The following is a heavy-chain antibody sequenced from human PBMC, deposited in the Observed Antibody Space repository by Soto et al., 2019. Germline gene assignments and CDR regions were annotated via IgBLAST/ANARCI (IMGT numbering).Heavy chain of an antibody. CDR1: GYTFTSYG. CDR3: ARDTPASMAVAGPNLYYYYYGMDV. J-gene: IGHJ6*02. D-gene: IGHD6-19*01. Sequence: SVKGSCQASGYTFTSYGISWVRQAPVQGLEWMGWISAYNGNTNYAQKLQGRVTMTTDTSTSTAYMELRSLRSDDTAVYYCARDTPASMAVAGPNLYYYYYGMDVWGQGTTVTVSS. CDR2: ISAYNGNT. V-gene: IGHV1-18*01.